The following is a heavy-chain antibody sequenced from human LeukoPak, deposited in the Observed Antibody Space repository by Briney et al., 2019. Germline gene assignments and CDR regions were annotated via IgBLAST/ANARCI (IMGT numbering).Heavy chain of an antibody. CDR3: ARGGRDGYNYPGYFDY. V-gene: IGHV3-48*03. CDR1: GFTFSSYE. Sequence: PGGSLRLSCAASGFTFSSYEMNWVRQSPGKGLEWVSYISSSGSPIYYADSVKGRSTISRDNAKNSLYLQMNSLTAEDTAVYYCARGGRDGYNYPGYFDYWDQGTLVTVSS. CDR2: ISSSGSPI. J-gene: IGHJ4*02. D-gene: IGHD5-24*01.